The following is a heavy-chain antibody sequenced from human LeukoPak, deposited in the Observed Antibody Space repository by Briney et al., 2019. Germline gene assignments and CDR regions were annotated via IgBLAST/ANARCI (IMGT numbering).Heavy chain of an antibody. J-gene: IGHJ4*02. CDR2: INPSGGST. V-gene: IGHV1-46*01. CDR1: GYTFTSYY. D-gene: IGHD4-11*01. CDR3: ARSYSNDYFDY. Sequence: ASVKVSCKASGYTFTSYYMHWVRQAPGQGLEWMGIINPSGGSTSYAQKFQGWVTMTRDTSISTAYMELSRLRSDDTAVYYCARSYSNDYFDYWGQGTLVTVSS.